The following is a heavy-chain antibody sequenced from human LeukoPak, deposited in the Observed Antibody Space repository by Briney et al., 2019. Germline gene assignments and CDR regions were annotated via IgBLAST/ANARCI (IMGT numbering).Heavy chain of an antibody. V-gene: IGHV3-74*01. CDR1: GFTFSSYW. CDR2: INSDGSST. J-gene: IGHJ4*02. Sequence: GGSLRLSCAASGFTFSSYWMHWVRQAPGKGLVWVSRINSDGSSTSYADSVKGRFTISRDNAKNTLYLQMNSLRAEDTAVYYCARDTYYYDSSGYYQHIDYWGQGTLVTVSS. D-gene: IGHD3-22*01. CDR3: ARDTYYYDSSGYYQHIDY.